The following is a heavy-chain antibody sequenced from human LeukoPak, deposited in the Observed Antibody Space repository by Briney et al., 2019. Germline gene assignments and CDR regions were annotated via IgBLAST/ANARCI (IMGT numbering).Heavy chain of an antibody. CDR1: GGSISSSSYY. J-gene: IGHJ4*02. V-gene: IGHV4-39*07. Sequence: SETLSLTCTVSGGSISSSSYYWGWIRQPPGKGLEWIGSIYYSGTTNYNPSLKSRVTISVDTSKNQFSLKLSSVTAADTAVYYCARDSTPYGHSGYWGQGTLVTVSP. CDR2: IYYSGTT. CDR3: ARDSTPYGHSGY. D-gene: IGHD4-17*01.